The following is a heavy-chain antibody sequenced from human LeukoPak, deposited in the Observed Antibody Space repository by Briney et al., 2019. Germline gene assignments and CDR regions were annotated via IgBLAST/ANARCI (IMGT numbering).Heavy chain of an antibody. CDR3: PQRVRSSGHFAY. Sequence: GGSLGLSCAASGFTFSSYGMGWVRQAPGEGLEWVSAITGSDTYYADSVRGGFAISRDHSKNTLYLQMNSLRAEDTAVYYCPQRVRSSGHFAYCGQGTLVTASS. D-gene: IGHD6-6*01. CDR2: ITGSDT. CDR1: GFTFSSYG. V-gene: IGHV3-23*01. J-gene: IGHJ4*02.